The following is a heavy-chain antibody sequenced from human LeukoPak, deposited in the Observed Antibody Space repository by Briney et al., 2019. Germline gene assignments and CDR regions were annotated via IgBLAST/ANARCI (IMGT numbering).Heavy chain of an antibody. CDR1: GFTFDDCA. Sequence: GGSLRLSCAASGFTFDDCAMHWVRQAPGKGLEWVSGISWNTGNIVYADSVKGRFTISRDNAKNSLYLQMNSLRAEDTALYYCAKGGIAVAGTKFDSWGQGTLVTVSS. V-gene: IGHV3-9*01. J-gene: IGHJ4*02. CDR3: AKGGIAVAGTKFDS. D-gene: IGHD6-19*01. CDR2: ISWNTGNI.